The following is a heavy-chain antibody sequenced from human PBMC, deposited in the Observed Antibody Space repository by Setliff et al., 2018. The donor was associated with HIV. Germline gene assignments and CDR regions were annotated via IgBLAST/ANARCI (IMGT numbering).Heavy chain of an antibody. D-gene: IGHD3-10*01. CDR1: GYTFSNYW. V-gene: IGHV5-51*01. J-gene: IGHJ3*02. CDR3: ARLGGSGTYYRDAFDM. CDR2: INPGDFDT. Sequence: PGESLKISCKGSGYTFSNYWIGWVRQMPGKGLEWMGIINPGDFDTRYSPSFQGRVTISADKSISTAYLQWSSLKASDTALYFCARLGGSGTYYRDAFDMWGQGTKVTVSS.